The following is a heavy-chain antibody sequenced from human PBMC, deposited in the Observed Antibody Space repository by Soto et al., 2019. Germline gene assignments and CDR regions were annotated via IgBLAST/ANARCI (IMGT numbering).Heavy chain of an antibody. CDR3: ARRRAVQGTYYYYCGMDF. J-gene: IGHJ6*02. Sequence: SLTCTVSGGSIRRRSYYWGWIRQPPGKGLAWIGSIYYSGSTYYNPSLKSRVTISVDTSKNQFSLKLSSVTAADTAVYYCARRRAVQGTYYYYCGMDFWCQGTTVTVFS. V-gene: IGHV4-39*01. CDR1: GGSIRRRSYY. CDR2: IYYSGST.